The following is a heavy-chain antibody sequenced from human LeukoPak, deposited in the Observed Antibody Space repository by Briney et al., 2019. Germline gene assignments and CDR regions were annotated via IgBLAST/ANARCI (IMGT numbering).Heavy chain of an antibody. CDR2: ISAYNGNT. J-gene: IGHJ5*02. CDR1: GYTFTSYG. Sequence: GASVKVSCKASGYTFTSYGISWVRQAPGQGLEWMGWISAYNGNTNYAQKLQGRVTMTTDTSTSTAYMELRSLRSDDMAVYYCAISRHYDILTGYYMRNWFDPWGQGTLVTVSS. V-gene: IGHV1-18*03. D-gene: IGHD3-9*01. CDR3: AISRHYDILTGYYMRNWFDP.